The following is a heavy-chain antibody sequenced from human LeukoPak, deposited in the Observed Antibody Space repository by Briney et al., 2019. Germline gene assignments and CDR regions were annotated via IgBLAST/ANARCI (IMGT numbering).Heavy chain of an antibody. Sequence: SETLSLTCAVYGGSFSGYYWSWIRQPPGKGLEWIGEINHSGCTNYNPSLKSRVTISVDTSKNQFSLKLSSVTAADTAVYYCASRVEMATTRDYWGQGTLVTVSS. J-gene: IGHJ4*02. CDR2: INHSGCT. CDR3: ASRVEMATTRDY. V-gene: IGHV4-34*01. CDR1: GGSFSGYY. D-gene: IGHD5-24*01.